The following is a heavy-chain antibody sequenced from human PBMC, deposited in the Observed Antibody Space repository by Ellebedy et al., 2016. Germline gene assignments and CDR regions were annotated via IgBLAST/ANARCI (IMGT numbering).Heavy chain of an antibody. Sequence: GESLKISCAASGFTFSNAWMSWVRQAPGKGLEWVSSISSSSSYIYYADSVKGRFTISRDNAKNSLYLQMNSLRAEDTAVYYCARDFTGFGELSYWGQGTLVTVSS. V-gene: IGHV3-21*01. J-gene: IGHJ4*02. D-gene: IGHD3-10*01. CDR3: ARDFTGFGELSY. CDR2: ISSSSSYI. CDR1: GFTFSNAW.